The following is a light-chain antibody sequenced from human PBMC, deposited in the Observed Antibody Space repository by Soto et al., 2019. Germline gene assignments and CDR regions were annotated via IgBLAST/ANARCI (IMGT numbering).Light chain of an antibody. CDR1: SSNIGAGYD. CDR3: KSYGNRLSGSAL. Sequence: SVRRQPPSVSRAPGPRVTVSCTGSSSNIGAGYDVHWYQQLLGAAPTLLIFGIFNRPSGVSERFSGSRSGASASLVIARIKAEDVSYYCCKSYGNRLSGSALFGTGPNSTVL. CDR2: GIF. J-gene: IGLJ1*01. V-gene: IGLV1-40*01.